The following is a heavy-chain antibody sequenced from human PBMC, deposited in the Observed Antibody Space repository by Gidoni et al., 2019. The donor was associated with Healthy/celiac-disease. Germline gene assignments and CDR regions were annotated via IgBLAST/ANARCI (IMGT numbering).Heavy chain of an antibody. CDR2: IIPICGTA. CDR1: GGTFSSYA. Sequence: QVQLVQSGAEVKKPGSSVQVSCKASGGTFSSYAISWVRQAPGQGLEWMGGIIPICGTANYAQKFQGRVTITADESTSTAYMELSSLRSEDTAVYYCARYDWELQSYYYGMDVWGQGTTVTVSS. J-gene: IGHJ6*02. CDR3: ARYDWELQSYYYGMDV. V-gene: IGHV1-69*01. D-gene: IGHD1-26*01.